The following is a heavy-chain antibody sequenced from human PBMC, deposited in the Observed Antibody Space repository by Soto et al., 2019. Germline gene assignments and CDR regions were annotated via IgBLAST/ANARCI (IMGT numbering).Heavy chain of an antibody. CDR2: IYPGDSDT. J-gene: IGHJ3*02. Sequence: PGESLKISCKGSGYSFTSYWIGWVRQMPGKGLEWMGIIYPGDSDTRYSPSFQGQVTISADKSISTAYLQWSSLKASDTAMYYCASSTRDYGGNPWAFDIWGQGTMVTVSS. D-gene: IGHD4-17*01. CDR3: ASSTRDYGGNPWAFDI. CDR1: GYSFTSYW. V-gene: IGHV5-51*01.